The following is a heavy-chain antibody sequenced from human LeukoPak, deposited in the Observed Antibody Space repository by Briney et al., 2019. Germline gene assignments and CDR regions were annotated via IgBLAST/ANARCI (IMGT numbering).Heavy chain of an antibody. CDR3: ARENYYDSSGYYLDY. V-gene: IGHV1-69*05. Sequence: AASVKVSCKASGYTFTSYDINWVRQATGQGLEWMGRIIPIFGTANYAQKFQGRVTITTDESTSTAYMELSSLRSEDTAVYYCARENYYDSSGYYLDYWGQGTLVTVSS. D-gene: IGHD3-22*01. CDR2: IIPIFGTA. CDR1: GYTFTSYD. J-gene: IGHJ4*02.